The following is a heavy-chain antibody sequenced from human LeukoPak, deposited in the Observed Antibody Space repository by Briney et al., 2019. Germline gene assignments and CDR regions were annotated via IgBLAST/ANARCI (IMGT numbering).Heavy chain of an antibody. CDR3: ARGFGFLEFDY. Sequence: PGGSLRLSCAASGFTFSSYSINWVRQAPGKGLEWVSPISSSSSYIYYADSVKGRFTISRDNAKTSLYLQMNSLRAEDTAVYYCARGFGFLEFDYWGQGTLVTVSS. D-gene: IGHD3-3*01. CDR2: ISSSSSYI. V-gene: IGHV3-21*01. J-gene: IGHJ4*02. CDR1: GFTFSSYS.